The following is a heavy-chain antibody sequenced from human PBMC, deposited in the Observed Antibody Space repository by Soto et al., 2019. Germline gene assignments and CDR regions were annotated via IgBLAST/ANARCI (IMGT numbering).Heavy chain of an antibody. CDR2: IYTSGRI. J-gene: IGHJ6*02. Sequence: XETLSLTCTVSGWYINSYFWTWIRQPAGKGLEWIGRIYTSGRIDYNPSLKSRVTMSLDTSKNQFSLKLGSVTAADTAVYYCARLLGFRPPDVWGQGTTVTVSS. V-gene: IGHV4-4*07. CDR1: GWYINSYF. CDR3: ARLLGFRPPDV. D-gene: IGHD2-15*01.